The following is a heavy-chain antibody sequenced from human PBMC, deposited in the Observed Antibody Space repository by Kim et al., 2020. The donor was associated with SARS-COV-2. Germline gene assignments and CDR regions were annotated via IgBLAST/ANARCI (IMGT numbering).Heavy chain of an antibody. CDR2: ISGINDYT. CDR1: GFTFGDYY. D-gene: IGHD1-26*01. CDR3: ARISEGARRLHYFDY. J-gene: IGHJ4*01. V-gene: IGHV3-11*03. Sequence: GGSLRLSCAASGFTFGDYYMSWIRQAPGKGLDWVSYISGINDYTKYADSVKGRFTISRDNAKNSLYLQMNSLRAEDTAVYYCARISEGARRLHYFDYWV.